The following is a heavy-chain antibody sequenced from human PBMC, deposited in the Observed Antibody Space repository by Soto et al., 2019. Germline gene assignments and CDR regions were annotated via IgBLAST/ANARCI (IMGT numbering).Heavy chain of an antibody. CDR3: AKHIVATIRDPDDVFDI. J-gene: IGHJ3*02. CDR2: ISGSGGST. D-gene: IGHD5-12*01. V-gene: IGHV3-23*01. Sequence: GSLRLSCAASGFTFSSYAMSWVRQAPGKGLEWVSAISGSGGSTYYADSVKGRFTISRDNSKNTLYLQMNSLRAEDTAVYYCAKHIVATIRDPDDVFDIWGQGTMVTVSS. CDR1: GFTFSSYA.